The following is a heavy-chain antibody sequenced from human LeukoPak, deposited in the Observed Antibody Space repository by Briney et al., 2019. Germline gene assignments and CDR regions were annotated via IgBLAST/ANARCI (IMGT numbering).Heavy chain of an antibody. D-gene: IGHD3-16*02. CDR3: ARCYTNSATDIDY. J-gene: IGHJ4*02. CDR2: IYPGDSDA. Sequence: PGESLKISCKGSGYSFTSYWIGWVRQMPGKGLEWMGIIYPGDSDARYSPSFQGQVTISADKSISTAYLQWSSLKASDTAMYYCARCYTNSATDIDYWGQGTLVTVSS. V-gene: IGHV5-51*01. CDR1: GYSFTSYW.